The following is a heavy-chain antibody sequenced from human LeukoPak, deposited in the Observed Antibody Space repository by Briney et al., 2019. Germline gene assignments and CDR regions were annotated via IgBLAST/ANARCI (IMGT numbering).Heavy chain of an antibody. D-gene: IGHD2-21*02. V-gene: IGHV4-59*01. Sequence: SETLSLTCTVSGGSLSSYYWSWIRQPPGKGLEWSGYIYYSGSTNYNPSLKSRVTISVDTSKNQFSLKLSSVTAADTAVYYCARAYCGGDCYSAEYFQHWGQGTLVTVSS. CDR1: GGSLSSYY. CDR2: IYYSGST. CDR3: ARAYCGGDCYSAEYFQH. J-gene: IGHJ1*01.